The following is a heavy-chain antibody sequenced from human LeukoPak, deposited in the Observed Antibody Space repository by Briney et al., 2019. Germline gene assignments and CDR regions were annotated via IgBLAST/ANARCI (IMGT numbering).Heavy chain of an antibody. V-gene: IGHV3-23*01. D-gene: IGHD3-16*02. J-gene: IGHJ4*02. CDR2: ISANGGDT. CDR1: GFTFNRDV. Sequence: TGGSLRLSCVASGFTFNRDVMSWVRQTPGKGLEWVSTISANGGDTFYADSVKGRFTISKDNSKNTLYLQMNSLRAEDTAVYYCAKDKAAGYVWGSYQNWGQGTLVTVSS. CDR3: AKDKAAGYVWGSYQN.